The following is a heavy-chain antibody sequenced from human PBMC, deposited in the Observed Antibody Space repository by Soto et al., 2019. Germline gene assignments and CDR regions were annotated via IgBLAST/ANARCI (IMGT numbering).Heavy chain of an antibody. D-gene: IGHD3-10*01. V-gene: IGHV3-21*01. CDR1: GFSFSSDS. CDR3: ARPYGSGKTDV. CDR2: IRSSSRSI. Sequence: EVQLVESGGGLVKPGGSLRLSCAASGFSFSSDSRNWVRQAPGKGLEWVSSIRSSSRSIYYADSAKGRFTISRDNAKNSLYLQTNNLRGEDTAVYDGARPYGSGKTDVWGQGTPVTVSS. J-gene: IGHJ6*02.